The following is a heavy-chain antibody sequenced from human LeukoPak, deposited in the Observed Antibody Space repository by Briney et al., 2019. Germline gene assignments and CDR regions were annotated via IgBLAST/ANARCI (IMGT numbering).Heavy chain of an antibody. D-gene: IGHD3-3*01. CDR1: GYSISSDYY. CDR2: IYHSGST. V-gene: IGHV4-38-2*02. J-gene: IGHJ5*02. CDR3: ARESPQKLYYDFWSGPPSYWFDP. Sequence: SETLSLTCTVSGYSISSDYYWGWIRQPPGKGLEWIGSIYHSGSTYYNPSLKSRVTIPVDTSKNQFSLKLSSVTAADTAVYYCARESPQKLYYDFWSGPPSYWFDPWGQGTLVTVSS.